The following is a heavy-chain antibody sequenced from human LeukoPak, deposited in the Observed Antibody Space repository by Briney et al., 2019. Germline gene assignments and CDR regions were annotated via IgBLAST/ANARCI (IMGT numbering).Heavy chain of an antibody. Sequence: SVKVSCKASGGTFSSYAISRVRQAPGQGLEWMGRIIPIFGTANYAQKFQGRVTITTDESTSTAYMELSSLRSEDTAVYYCARDLHNWNGGGYFGYWGQGTLVTVSS. J-gene: IGHJ4*02. V-gene: IGHV1-69*05. CDR3: ARDLHNWNGGGYFGY. D-gene: IGHD1-20*01. CDR2: IIPIFGTA. CDR1: GGTFSSYA.